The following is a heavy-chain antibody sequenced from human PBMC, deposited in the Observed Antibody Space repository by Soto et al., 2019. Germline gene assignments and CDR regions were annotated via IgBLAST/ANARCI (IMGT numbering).Heavy chain of an antibody. D-gene: IGHD6-19*01. CDR2: MNPNSGNT. J-gene: IGHJ4*02. Sequence: GASVKVSCKASGYTFTSYDINWVRQATGQGLEWMGWMNPNSGNTGYAQKFQGRVTMTRNTSISTAYMELSSLRSEDTAVYYCAIPGIAVAGGEAYFDYWGQGTLVTVSS. V-gene: IGHV1-8*01. CDR3: AIPGIAVAGGEAYFDY. CDR1: GYTFTSYD.